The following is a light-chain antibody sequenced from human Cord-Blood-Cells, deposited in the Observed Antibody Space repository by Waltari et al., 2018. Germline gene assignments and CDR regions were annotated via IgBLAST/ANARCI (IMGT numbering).Light chain of an antibody. Sequence: EIVMTHSPATLSVSPGERATISCRASQSVSSNLAWYQQKPGQAPRLLIYGASTRATGIPARFSGSGSGTEFTLTISSLQSEDFAVYYCQQYNNWPPEYTFGQGTKLEIK. J-gene: IGKJ2*01. CDR3: QQYNNWPPEYT. CDR2: GAS. CDR1: QSVSSN. V-gene: IGKV3-15*01.